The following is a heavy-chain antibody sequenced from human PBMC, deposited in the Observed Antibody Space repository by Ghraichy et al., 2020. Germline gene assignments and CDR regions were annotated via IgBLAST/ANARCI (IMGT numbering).Heavy chain of an antibody. CDR2: IYNSANT. V-gene: IGHV4-61*01. CDR3: ARTNWNSDYSYYYMDV. CDR1: GGSVSSGSYY. Sequence: SETLSLTCTVSGGSVSSGSYYWSWIRQPPGKGLEWIGYIYNSANTNYNPSLKSRVTISGDTSKNQFSLKLISVTAADKAGYYCARTNWNSDYSYYYMDVWGKGTTVTVSS. J-gene: IGHJ6*03. D-gene: IGHD1-7*01.